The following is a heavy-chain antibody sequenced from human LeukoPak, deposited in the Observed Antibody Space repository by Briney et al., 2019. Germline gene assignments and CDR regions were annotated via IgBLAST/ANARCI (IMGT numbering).Heavy chain of an antibody. J-gene: IGHJ4*02. D-gene: IGHD2-15*01. V-gene: IGHV4-39*07. CDR2: IYYSGST. CDR3: ARAGLDCSGGSCHTNPPDY. CDR1: GGSISSSSYY. Sequence: SETLSLTCTVSGGSISSSSYYWGWIRQPPGKGLEWIGSIYYSGSTYYNPSLKSRVTISVDTSKNQFSLKLSSVTAAGTAVYYCARAGLDCSGGSCHTNPPDYWGQGTLVTVSS.